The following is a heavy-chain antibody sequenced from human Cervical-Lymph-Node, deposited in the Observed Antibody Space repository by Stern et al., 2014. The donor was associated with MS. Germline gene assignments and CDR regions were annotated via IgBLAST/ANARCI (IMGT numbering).Heavy chain of an antibody. CDR3: AHVGFSRGYSFGVFDY. Sequence: ESGPTLVKPTQTLTLTCTFSGFSLSTSGLGVAWIRQPPGQALEWLALSYWGAVKRDTPSLDRMLTVTKATSSNQVVLTMTNMDPVDTATYYCAHVGFSRGYSFGVFDYWGQGSLVTVSS. D-gene: IGHD5-18*01. J-gene: IGHJ4*02. CDR2: SYWGAVK. V-gene: IGHV2-5*02. CDR1: GFSLSTSGLG.